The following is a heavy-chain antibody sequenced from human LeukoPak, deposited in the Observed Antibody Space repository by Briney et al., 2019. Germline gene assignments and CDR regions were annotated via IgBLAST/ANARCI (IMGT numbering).Heavy chain of an antibody. Sequence: SVKVSCKASGYIFTRYGISWVRQAPGQGLEWMGGIIPIFGTANYAQKFQGRVTITADESTSTAYMELSSLRSEDTAVYYCARGSTVTMRYYYYYMDVWGKGTTVTISS. CDR2: IIPIFGTA. D-gene: IGHD4-17*01. J-gene: IGHJ6*03. CDR3: ARGSTVTMRYYYYYMDV. V-gene: IGHV1-69*13. CDR1: GYIFTRYG.